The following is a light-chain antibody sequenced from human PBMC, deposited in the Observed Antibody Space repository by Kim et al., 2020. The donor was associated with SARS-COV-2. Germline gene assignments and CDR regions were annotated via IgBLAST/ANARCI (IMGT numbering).Light chain of an antibody. CDR1: QSVSSS. V-gene: IGKV3-11*01. CDR2: GAS. CDR3: QQRSSWPLT. J-gene: IGKJ4*01. Sequence: SLSPGERATLSCRASQSVSSSFAWYQQKPGQTPRLLIYGASNRATGIPARFTGSGSGTDFTLTISSLEPEDSAVYYCQQRSSWPLTFGGGTKLEI.